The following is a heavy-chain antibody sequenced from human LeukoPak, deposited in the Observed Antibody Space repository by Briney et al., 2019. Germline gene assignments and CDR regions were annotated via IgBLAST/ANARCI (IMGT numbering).Heavy chain of an antibody. V-gene: IGHV4-39*07. CDR3: ARDRVGQQLVGRNYYYYYMDV. J-gene: IGHJ6*03. Sequence: SETLSLTCTVSGGSISSSSYYWGWIRQPPGKGLEWIGIIYYSGSTYYNPSLKSRVTISVDTSKNQFSLKLSSVTAADTAVYYCARDRVGQQLVGRNYYYYYMDVWGKGTTVTISS. CDR2: IYYSGST. CDR1: GGSISSSSYY. D-gene: IGHD6-13*01.